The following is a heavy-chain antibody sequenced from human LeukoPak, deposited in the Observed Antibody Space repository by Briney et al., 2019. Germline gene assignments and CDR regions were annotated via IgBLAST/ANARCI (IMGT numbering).Heavy chain of an antibody. V-gene: IGHV3-11*01. CDR2: ISSSGSTI. Sequence: GGSLRLSCAASGFTFSDYYMSWIRQAPGKGLEWVSYISSSGSTIYYADSVKGRFTISRDNAKNSLYLQMNSLRAEDTAVYYCARGRTEYYGILTGYEFDAFDIWGQGTMVTVSS. D-gene: IGHD3-9*01. CDR3: ARGRTEYYGILTGYEFDAFDI. J-gene: IGHJ3*02. CDR1: GFTFSDYY.